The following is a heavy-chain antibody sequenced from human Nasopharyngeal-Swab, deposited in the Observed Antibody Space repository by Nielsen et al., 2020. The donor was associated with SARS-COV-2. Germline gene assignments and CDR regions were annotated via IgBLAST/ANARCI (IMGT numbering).Heavy chain of an antibody. CDR3: ARQGVFVPAYFHQYYMDV. CDR2: ITQDGSEK. D-gene: IGHD3-16*02. J-gene: IGHJ6*03. V-gene: IGHV3-7*03. CDR1: GFSFSTYW. Sequence: GESLKISCAASGFSFSTYWMTWVRQAPGKGLEWVANITQDGSEKYYVDSVKGRFTVSRDNPKNLLYLQVNSLRAEDTAVYYCARQGVFVPAYFHQYYMDVWGKGTTVTVSS.